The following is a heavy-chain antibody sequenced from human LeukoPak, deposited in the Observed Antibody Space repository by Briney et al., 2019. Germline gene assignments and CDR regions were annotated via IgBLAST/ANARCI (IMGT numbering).Heavy chain of an antibody. CDR2: INAYNGNT. CDR3: ARGGGAAADYSYYYMDV. D-gene: IGHD6-13*01. V-gene: IGHV1-18*01. Sequence: GASVKVSCKASGYTFTSYIISCVRQAPGQGLEWMGWINAYNGNTDYAQRVQGRVTMTTDTSTSTAYMELRSLRSDDTAVYYCARGGGAAADYSYYYMDVWGKGTTVTVSS. CDR1: GYTFTSYI. J-gene: IGHJ6*03.